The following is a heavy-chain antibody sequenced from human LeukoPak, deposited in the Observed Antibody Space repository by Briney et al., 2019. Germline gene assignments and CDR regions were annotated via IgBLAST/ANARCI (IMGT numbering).Heavy chain of an antibody. J-gene: IGHJ6*02. V-gene: IGHV3-23*01. D-gene: IGHD6-13*01. CDR3: AKEQIAAAVSYYYYYGMDV. CDR2: ISGSGGST. Sequence: PGGSLRLSCAASGFTFSSYAMRWVRQAPGKGLEWVSAISGSGGSTYYADSVKGRFTISRDNSKNTLYLQMNSLRAEDTAVYYCAKEQIAAAVSYYYYYGMDVWGQGTTVTVSS. CDR1: GFTFSSYA.